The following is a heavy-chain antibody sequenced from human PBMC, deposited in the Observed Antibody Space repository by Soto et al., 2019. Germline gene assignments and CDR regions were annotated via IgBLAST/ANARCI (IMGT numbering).Heavy chain of an antibody. CDR3: ARDGVVVAATPYNWFDP. Sequence: GGSLRLSCAASGFTFSDYYMSWIRQAPGKGLEWVSYISSSGSTIYYADSVKGRFTISRDNAKNSLYLQMNSLRAEDTAVYYWARDGVVVAATPYNWFDPWGQGTLVTVSS. J-gene: IGHJ5*02. D-gene: IGHD2-15*01. CDR1: GFTFSDYY. CDR2: ISSSGSTI. V-gene: IGHV3-11*01.